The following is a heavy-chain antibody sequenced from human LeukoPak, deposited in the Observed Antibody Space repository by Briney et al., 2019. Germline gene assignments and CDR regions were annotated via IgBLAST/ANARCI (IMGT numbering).Heavy chain of an antibody. J-gene: IGHJ5*02. CDR1: GGSLSSANYY. Sequence: SQTLSLTCTLSGGSLSSANYYWSWIRQPAGKRLEWIGRIYTSGSIDYNPSLKSRVIMSVGTSKTHFSLNLSSVTAADTAVYYCARYCSGGRCSSTWGQGTLVTVSS. D-gene: IGHD2-15*01. CDR3: ARYCSGGRCSST. CDR2: IYTSGSI. V-gene: IGHV4-61*02.